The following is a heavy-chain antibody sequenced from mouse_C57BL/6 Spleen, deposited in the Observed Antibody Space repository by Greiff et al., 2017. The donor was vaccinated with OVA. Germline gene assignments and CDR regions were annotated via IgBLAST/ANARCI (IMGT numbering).Heavy chain of an antibody. CDR1: GFTFSSYA. CDR3: ARAGPGAWFAY. Sequence: EVKVVESGGGLVKPGGSLKLSCAASGFTFSSYAMSWVRQTPEKRLEWVATISDGGSYTYYPDNVKGRFTISRDNAKNNLYLQMSNLKSEDTAMYYCARAGPGAWFAYWGQGTLVTVSA. V-gene: IGHV5-4*03. CDR2: ISDGGSYT. D-gene: IGHD1-1*02. J-gene: IGHJ3*01.